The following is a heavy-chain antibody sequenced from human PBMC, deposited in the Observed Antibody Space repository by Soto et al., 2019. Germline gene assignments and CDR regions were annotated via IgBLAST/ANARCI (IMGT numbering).Heavy chain of an antibody. CDR1: GFTFSNYA. CDR2: FSGSGDST. Sequence: PGGSLRLSCAASGFTFSNYAMSWVRQSPGKGLEWVSAFSGSGDSTIYADSVKGRFTVSRDNSKKTLYLQLNSLRDEDTAVYYCARDAGELPVVTVGVFVFWGRGTLVTVSS. CDR3: ARDAGELPVVTVGVFVF. D-gene: IGHD3-22*01. V-gene: IGHV3-23*01. J-gene: IGHJ4*02.